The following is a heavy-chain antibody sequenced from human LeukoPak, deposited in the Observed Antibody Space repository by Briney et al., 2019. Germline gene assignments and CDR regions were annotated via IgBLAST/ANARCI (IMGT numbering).Heavy chain of an antibody. CDR1: GGSISSYY. CDR3: ARENSGSYRQFDY. Sequence: SEALSLTCTVSGGSISSYYLTWIRQPAGKGLEWIGRIYPSGSTNYNPSLKSRVTMSVDTSKNQFSLKLNSVTAADTAAYYCARENSGSYRQFDYRGQGTLVTVSS. D-gene: IGHD1-26*01. CDR2: IYPSGST. V-gene: IGHV4-4*07. J-gene: IGHJ4*02.